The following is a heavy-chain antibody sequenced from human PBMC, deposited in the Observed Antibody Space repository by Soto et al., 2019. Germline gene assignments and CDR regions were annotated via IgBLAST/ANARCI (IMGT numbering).Heavy chain of an antibody. D-gene: IGHD5-18*01. CDR2: IIPIFGTA. J-gene: IGHJ4*02. V-gene: IGHV1-69*13. CDR3: AREGIANSYGYWPFDY. CDR1: GGTFSSYA. Sequence: SVKVSCKASGGTFSSYAISWVRQAPGQGLEWMGGIIPIFGTANYAQKFQGRVTIAADESTSTAYMELSSLRSEDTAVYYCAREGIANSYGYWPFDYWGQGTRVTVSS.